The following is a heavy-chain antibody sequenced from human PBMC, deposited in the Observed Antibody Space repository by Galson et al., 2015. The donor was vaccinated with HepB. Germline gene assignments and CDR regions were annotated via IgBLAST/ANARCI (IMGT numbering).Heavy chain of an antibody. Sequence: SLRLSCAVSGFTFSDYYMSWIRQAPGKGLEWISYISSSSLYTNYADSVKGRFTISRDNAKNSLYLQISSARAEDTALYYCARVADADYGDRSHVDYWGQGTLVTVSS. CDR1: GFTFSDYY. V-gene: IGHV3-11*06. D-gene: IGHD4-17*01. CDR3: ARVADADYGDRSHVDY. J-gene: IGHJ4*02. CDR2: ISSSSLYT.